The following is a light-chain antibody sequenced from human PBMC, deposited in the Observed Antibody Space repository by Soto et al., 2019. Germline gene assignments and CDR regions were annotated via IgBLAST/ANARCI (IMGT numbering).Light chain of an antibody. V-gene: IGKV1-5*01. CDR3: QQYNSYSWT. CDR1: QSMSSW. CDR2: DAS. Sequence: DIQRTQSASTVSASVGDRVTITCRASQSMSSWLAWYQQKPGKAPKLLIYDASSLESGVPSRFSGSGSGTEFTLTISSLQPDDFATYYCQQYNSYSWTFGQGAKVDIK. J-gene: IGKJ1*01.